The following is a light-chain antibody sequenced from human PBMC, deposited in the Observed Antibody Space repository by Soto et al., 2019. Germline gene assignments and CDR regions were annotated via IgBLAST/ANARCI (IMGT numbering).Light chain of an antibody. J-gene: IGLJ1*01. Sequence: QSALTQPHSASGSPGQSVAISCTGTRSDVGGYNYVAWYQQHPGKAPKLMIYEVNKRPSGVPDRFSGSKSGNTASLTVAGLQAEDEADYYCSSYAGSSNVFGTGTKVTGL. CDR1: RSDVGGYNY. CDR3: SSYAGSSNV. V-gene: IGLV2-8*01. CDR2: EVN.